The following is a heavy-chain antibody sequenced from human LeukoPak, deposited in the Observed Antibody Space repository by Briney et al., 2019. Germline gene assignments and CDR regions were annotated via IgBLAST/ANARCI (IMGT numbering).Heavy chain of an antibody. CDR2: ISGSGGST. V-gene: IGHV3-23*01. Sequence: RGSLRLSCAASGFTFDDYGMSWVRQAPGKGLEWVSAISGSGGSTYYADSVKGRFTISRDNSKNTLYLQMNSLRAEDTAVYYCAKDIDGRSGKDYWGQGTLVTVSS. D-gene: IGHD3-10*01. CDR1: GFTFDDYG. CDR3: AKDIDGRSGKDY. J-gene: IGHJ4*02.